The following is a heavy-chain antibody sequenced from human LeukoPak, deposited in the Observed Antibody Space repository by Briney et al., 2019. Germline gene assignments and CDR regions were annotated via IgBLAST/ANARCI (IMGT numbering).Heavy chain of an antibody. CDR1: GLTVSSNY. D-gene: IGHD5-24*01. V-gene: IGHV3-30*03. CDR3: ARPSPPGDGYNPSAY. CDR2: ISNDERNK. J-gene: IGHJ4*02. Sequence: PGGSLRLSCAASGLTVSSNYMTWVRQAAGKGLEWVAVISNDERNKYYADSVKGRFTISRHNSNSMVYLHMTSLRLEDTALDYCARPSPPGDGYNPSAYWGQGSLVIVSS.